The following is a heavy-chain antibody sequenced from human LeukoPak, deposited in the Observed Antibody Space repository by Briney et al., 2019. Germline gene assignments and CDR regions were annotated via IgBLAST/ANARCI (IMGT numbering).Heavy chain of an antibody. V-gene: IGHV3-23*01. Sequence: GGSLRLSCAASGFTFSSYAMSWVRQAPGKGLEWVSAISGSGGSTYYADSVKGRFTISRDNSKNTLYLQMNSLRAEDTAVYYCAKDHLVPAAMFGWFDPWGQGTLVTVSS. CDR1: GFTFSSYA. D-gene: IGHD2-2*01. CDR2: ISGSGGST. CDR3: AKDHLVPAAMFGWFDP. J-gene: IGHJ5*02.